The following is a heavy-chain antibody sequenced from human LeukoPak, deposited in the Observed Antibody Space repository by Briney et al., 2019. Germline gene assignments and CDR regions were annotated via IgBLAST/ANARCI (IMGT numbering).Heavy chain of an antibody. CDR3: ARPNYYDSSGYSYDAFDI. Sequence: KGGESLKISCKGSGYSFTSYWIGWVRQMPGKGLEWMGIIYPGDSDTRYSPSFQGQVTISADKSISTAYLQRSSLKASDTAMYYCARPNYYDSSGYSYDAFDIWGQGTMVTVSS. CDR1: GYSFTSYW. V-gene: IGHV5-51*01. CDR2: IYPGDSDT. D-gene: IGHD3-22*01. J-gene: IGHJ3*02.